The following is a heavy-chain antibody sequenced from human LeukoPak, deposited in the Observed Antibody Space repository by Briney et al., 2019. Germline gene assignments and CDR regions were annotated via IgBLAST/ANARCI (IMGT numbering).Heavy chain of an antibody. Sequence: SQTLSLTCTVSGGSISSGTYYWSWIRQPAGKGLEWIGRIYTSGSTNYNPSLKSRVTISVDTSKNQFSLKLSSVTAADTAVYYCARAGWGQPLSGDAFDIWGQGTMVTVSS. CDR1: GGSISSGTYY. V-gene: IGHV4-61*02. CDR3: ARAGWGQPLSGDAFDI. D-gene: IGHD2-2*01. J-gene: IGHJ3*02. CDR2: IYTSGST.